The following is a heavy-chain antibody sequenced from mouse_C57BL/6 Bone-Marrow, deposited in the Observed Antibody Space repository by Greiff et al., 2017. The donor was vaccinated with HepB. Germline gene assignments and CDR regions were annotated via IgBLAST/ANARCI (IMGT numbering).Heavy chain of an antibody. V-gene: IGHV5-6*02. D-gene: IGHD2-3*01. J-gene: IGHJ4*01. CDR3: ARRYDGYYFYYAMDY. CDR1: GFTFSSYG. CDR2: ISSGGSYT. Sequence: DVMLVESGGDLVKPGGSLKLSCAASGFTFSSYGMSWVRQTPDKRLEWVATISSGGSYTYYPDSVKGRFTISRDNAKNTLYLQMSSLKSEDTAMYYCARRYDGYYFYYAMDYWGQGTSVTVSS.